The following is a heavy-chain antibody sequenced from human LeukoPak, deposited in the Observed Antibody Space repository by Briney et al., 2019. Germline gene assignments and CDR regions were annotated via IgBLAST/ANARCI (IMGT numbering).Heavy chain of an antibody. CDR2: ISSSSSYI. CDR3: ARDRFRIVVVAATHDAFDI. D-gene: IGHD2-15*01. V-gene: IGHV3-21*01. Sequence: KTGGSLRLSCAASGFAFSTYTMNWVRQAPGKGLEWVSSISSSSSYIYFADSVKGRFTISRDNAKNSLYLQMNSLRAEDTAVYYCARDRFRIVVVAATHDAFDIWGQGTMVTVSS. J-gene: IGHJ3*02. CDR1: GFAFSTYT.